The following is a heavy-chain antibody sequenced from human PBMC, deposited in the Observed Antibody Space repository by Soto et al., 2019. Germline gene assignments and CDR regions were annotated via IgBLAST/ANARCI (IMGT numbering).Heavy chain of an antibody. CDR3: AKDRGSVVVAAPLDY. D-gene: IGHD2-15*01. Sequence: QVQLVESGGGVVQPGRSLRLSCAASGFTFSSYGMHWVRQAPGKGLEWVAVISYDGSNKYYADSVKGRLTISRDNSKSTLYLQMNSLRAEYTAVYYCAKDRGSVVVAAPLDYWGQGTLVTVSS. V-gene: IGHV3-30*18. J-gene: IGHJ4*02. CDR2: ISYDGSNK. CDR1: GFTFSSYG.